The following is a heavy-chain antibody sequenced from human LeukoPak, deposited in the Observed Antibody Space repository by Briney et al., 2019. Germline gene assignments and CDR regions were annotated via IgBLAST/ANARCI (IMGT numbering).Heavy chain of an antibody. D-gene: IGHD2-2*01. CDR3: ALGLRYCSSTSCYPYAFDI. V-gene: IGHV3-30*03. Sequence: PGGSLRPSCAASGFTFSDYGMHWVRQAPGKGLECVAVTSYDGTNQYYADSVRGRFTISRDNAKNSLYLQMNSLRAADTAVYYCALGLRYCSSTSCYPYAFDIWGQGTMVTVSS. CDR1: GFTFSDYG. CDR2: TSYDGTNQ. J-gene: IGHJ3*02.